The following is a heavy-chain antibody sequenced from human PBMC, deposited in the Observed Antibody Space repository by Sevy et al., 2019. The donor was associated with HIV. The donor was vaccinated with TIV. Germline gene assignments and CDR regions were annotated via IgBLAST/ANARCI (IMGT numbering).Heavy chain of an antibody. D-gene: IGHD2-15*01. CDR2: VSYDGSDK. J-gene: IGHJ4*02. CDR1: GFTFSSYG. CDR3: AKDMVDCSGGDCYSGPVSPFDY. Sequence: GGSLRLSCAASGFTFSSYGMHWVRQAPGKGLEWVGRVSYDGSDKYDADSVKGRFTICRDNSKNTLYVEMNSLRPEDTAVYFCAKDMVDCSGGDCYSGPVSPFDYWGQGTLVTVSS. V-gene: IGHV3-30*18.